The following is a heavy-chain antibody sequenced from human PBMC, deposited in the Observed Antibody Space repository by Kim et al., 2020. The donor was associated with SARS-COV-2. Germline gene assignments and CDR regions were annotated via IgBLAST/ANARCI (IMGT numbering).Heavy chain of an antibody. V-gene: IGHV1-46*01. CDR3: ARTTHSGYGMDV. Sequence: SYAQKFQGRVTMTRDTSTSTVYMELSSLRSEDTAVYYCARTTHSGYGMDVWGQGTTVTVSS. J-gene: IGHJ6*02. D-gene: IGHD6-19*01.